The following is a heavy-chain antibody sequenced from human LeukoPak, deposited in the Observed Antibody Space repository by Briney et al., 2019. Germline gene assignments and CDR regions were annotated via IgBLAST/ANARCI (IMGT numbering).Heavy chain of an antibody. V-gene: IGHV3-53*01. CDR1: GFTVSTTH. J-gene: IGHJ3*01. CDR2: IYSGGDT. CDR3: ARGYVRAFDF. Sequence: PGGSLRLSCAASGFTVSTTHMSWVRQAPGKGLEWASVIYSGGDTYYSDSVKGRFTVSRDNSKNTLYLQMSSLSAEDTAVYYCARGYVRAFDFWGQGTMVTVSS. D-gene: IGHD2-15*01.